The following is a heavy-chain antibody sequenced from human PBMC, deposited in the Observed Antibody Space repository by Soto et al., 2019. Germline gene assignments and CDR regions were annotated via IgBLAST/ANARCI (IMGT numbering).Heavy chain of an antibody. V-gene: IGHV3-30*03. J-gene: IGHJ4*02. CDR1: GFTFSSYG. CDR2: ISYDGSNK. CDR3: AGDSSRTYFDY. Sequence: GGSLRLSCAASGFTFSSYGMHWVRQAPGKGLEWVAVISYDGSNKYYADSVKGRFTISRDNSKNTLYLQMNSLRAEDTAVYYCAGDSSRTYFDYWGQGTLVTVSS. D-gene: IGHD6-13*01.